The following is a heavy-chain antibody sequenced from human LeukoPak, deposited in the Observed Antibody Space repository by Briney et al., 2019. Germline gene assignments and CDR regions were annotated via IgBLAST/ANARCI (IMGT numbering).Heavy chain of an antibody. CDR2: IKQDGNEK. CDR3: ARDPCRSTSCYSHYYYYGMDV. V-gene: IGHV3-7*01. D-gene: IGHD2-2*02. Sequence: GGSLRLSCAASGFTFSRYWMSWVRQAPGKGLEWVANIKQDGNEKYYVDSVKGRFTISRDNAKNSLYLQMNSLRAEDTALYYCARDPCRSTSCYSHYYYYGMDVWGQGTTVTVSS. CDR1: GFTFSRYW. J-gene: IGHJ6*02.